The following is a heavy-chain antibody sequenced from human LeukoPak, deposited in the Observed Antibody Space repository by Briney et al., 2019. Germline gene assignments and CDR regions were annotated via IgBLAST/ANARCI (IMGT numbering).Heavy chain of an antibody. CDR3: ARGVGDYYDSSGYYSARWWGAFDI. CDR1: GFTFSSYA. V-gene: IGHV3-64*01. Sequence: GGSLRLSCAASGFTFSSYAMHWVRQAPGKGLEYVSAISSNGGSTYYANSVKGRFTISRDNSKNTLYLQMGSLRAEDMAVYYCARGVGDYYDSSGYYSARWWGAFDIWGQGTMVTVSS. D-gene: IGHD3-22*01. CDR2: ISSNGGST. J-gene: IGHJ3*02.